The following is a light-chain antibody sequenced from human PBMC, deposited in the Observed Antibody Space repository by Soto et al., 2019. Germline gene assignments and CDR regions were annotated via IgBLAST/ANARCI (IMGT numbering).Light chain of an antibody. CDR3: QQYNNYWT. Sequence: DIQMTQSPSTLSASVGDRVTITCRASQSINSRLAWYQQKPGKAPNLLIYKASSLESGVPSRFSGSGSGTEFTLTISSLQPDDVAAYYGQQYNNYWTFGQGTKVEIK. CDR1: QSINSR. CDR2: KAS. J-gene: IGKJ1*01. V-gene: IGKV1-5*03.